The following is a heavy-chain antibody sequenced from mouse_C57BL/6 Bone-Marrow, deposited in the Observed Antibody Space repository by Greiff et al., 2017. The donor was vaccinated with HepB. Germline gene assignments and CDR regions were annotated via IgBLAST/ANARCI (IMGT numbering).Heavy chain of an antibody. J-gene: IGHJ3*01. CDR1: GFNIKDDY. CDR3: TTPYYYGSI. CDR2: IDPENGDT. D-gene: IGHD1-1*01. Sequence: EVQLQESGAELVRPGASVKLSCTASGFNIKDDYMHWVKQRPEQGLEWIGWIDPENGDTEYASKFQGKATITADTSSNTAYLQLSSLTSEDTAVYYCTTPYYYGSIGGQGTLVTVSA. V-gene: IGHV14-4*01.